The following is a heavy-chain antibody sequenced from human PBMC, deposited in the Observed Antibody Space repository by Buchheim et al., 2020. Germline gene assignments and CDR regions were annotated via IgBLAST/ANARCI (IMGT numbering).Heavy chain of an antibody. J-gene: IGHJ4*02. CDR3: ARGMGVGAHDFFDS. V-gene: IGHV4-59*03. CDR1: NGSINDFY. CDR2: IYYSGSV. D-gene: IGHD1-26*01. Sequence: QVQLQESGPGLVKPSETLSLTCTVSNGSINDFYWAWIRQSPGEGLQWIAYIYYSGSVHYSPSLRSRVPISLDTSTKQFSLRLTSVTAADTAMYYCARGMGVGAHDFFDSWGQG.